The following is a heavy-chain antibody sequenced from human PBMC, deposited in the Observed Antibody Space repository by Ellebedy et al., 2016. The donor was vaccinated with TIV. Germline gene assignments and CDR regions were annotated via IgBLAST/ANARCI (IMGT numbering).Heavy chain of an antibody. CDR1: GFTFTNYA. CDR3: AKGPRGYDTFDY. J-gene: IGHJ4*02. CDR2: VSDSGAST. D-gene: IGHD2-2*01. V-gene: IGHV3-23*01. Sequence: GESLKISXAASGFTFTNYAISWVRQPPGKGLGWVSAVSDSGASTYYADSVKGRFTISRDNSKNTLYLQMNSLRAEDTAVYYCAKGPRGYDTFDYWGQGTLVTVSS.